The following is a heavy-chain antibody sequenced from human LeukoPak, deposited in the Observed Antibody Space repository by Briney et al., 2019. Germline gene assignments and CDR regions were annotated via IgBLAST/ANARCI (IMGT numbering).Heavy chain of an antibody. D-gene: IGHD1-26*01. Sequence: ASVKVSCKASGYTFTSYGISWVRQAPGQGLEWMGWISAYNGNTNYAQKLQGRVTMTTDTSTSTAYMGLRSLRSDDTAVYYCARGSSGSYYYYYGMDVWGQGTTVTVSS. V-gene: IGHV1-18*01. J-gene: IGHJ6*02. CDR1: GYTFTSYG. CDR2: ISAYNGNT. CDR3: ARGSSGSYYYYYGMDV.